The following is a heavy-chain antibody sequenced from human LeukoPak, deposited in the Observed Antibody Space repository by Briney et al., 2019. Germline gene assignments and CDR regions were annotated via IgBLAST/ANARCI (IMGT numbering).Heavy chain of an antibody. Sequence: GGSLRLSCAASGFTFNRHVMTWVRQAPGKGLEWVSAISGSGSTTYYADSVQGRFTISGDRSANMVYLQMSSLSAEDTALYYCARARGATREGFDYWGQGTLITVSS. CDR2: ISGSGSTT. V-gene: IGHV3-23*01. J-gene: IGHJ4*01. CDR3: ARARGATREGFDY. CDR1: GFTFNRHV. D-gene: IGHD1-26*01.